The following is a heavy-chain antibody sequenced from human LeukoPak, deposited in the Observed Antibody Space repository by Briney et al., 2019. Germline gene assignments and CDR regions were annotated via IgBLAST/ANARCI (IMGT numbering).Heavy chain of an antibody. Sequence: GGSLRLSCAASGFTFSSYWMSWVRQAPGKGLEWVANIKQDGSEKYFVDSAKGRFTISRDNAKNSLDLQMNSLRAEDTAVYYCAREGESYPDLDYWGQGTLVTVSS. D-gene: IGHD3-10*01. J-gene: IGHJ4*02. CDR3: AREGESYPDLDY. CDR1: GFTFSSYW. V-gene: IGHV3-7*01. CDR2: IKQDGSEK.